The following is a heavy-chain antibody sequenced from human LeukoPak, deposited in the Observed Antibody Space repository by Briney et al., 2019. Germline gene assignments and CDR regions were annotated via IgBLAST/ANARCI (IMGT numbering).Heavy chain of an antibody. J-gene: IGHJ5*02. D-gene: IGHD3-9*01. V-gene: IGHV1-3*01. CDR1: GHTFTSYG. CDR3: ARDTVNDWFQIRAGDANWFDP. Sequence: GASVKVSCKASGHTFTSYGISWVRQAPGQRLEWMGWINAGNGNTKYSQKFQGRVTITRDTSASTAYMELSSLRSEDTAVYYCARDTVNDWFQIRAGDANWFDPWGQGTLVTVSS. CDR2: INAGNGNT.